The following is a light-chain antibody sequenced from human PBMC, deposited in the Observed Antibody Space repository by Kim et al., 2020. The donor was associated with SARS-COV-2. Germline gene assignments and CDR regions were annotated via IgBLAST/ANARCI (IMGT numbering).Light chain of an antibody. CDR1: QSISNW. Sequence: ASVGDTVTITCRASQSISNWLAWYQQKPGKAPKLLIYKASSLESGVQSRFSGSGSETEFTLTISSLQPGDFATYYCQQYNDYSRTFGRGTKVDIK. CDR2: KAS. V-gene: IGKV1-5*03. J-gene: IGKJ1*01. CDR3: QQYNDYSRT.